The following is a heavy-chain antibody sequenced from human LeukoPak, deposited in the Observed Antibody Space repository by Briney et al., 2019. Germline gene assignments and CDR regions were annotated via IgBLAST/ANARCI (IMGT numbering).Heavy chain of an antibody. V-gene: IGHV1-8*01. Sequence: ASVKVSCKASGYTFTSYDINWVRQATGQGLEWMGWMNPNSGNTGYAQKFQGRVTMTRNTSISTAYMELSSLRSEDTAVYYCARELVVAAQGALGYWGQGTLDTVSS. CDR2: MNPNSGNT. J-gene: IGHJ4*02. D-gene: IGHD2-15*01. CDR1: GYTFTSYD. CDR3: ARELVVAAQGALGY.